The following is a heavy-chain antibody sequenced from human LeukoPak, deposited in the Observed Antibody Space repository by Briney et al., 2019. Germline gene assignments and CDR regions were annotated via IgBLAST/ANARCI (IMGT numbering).Heavy chain of an antibody. V-gene: IGHV3-74*03. Sequence: GGSLRLSCAAAQSTFYSYWMHWVRLVPGKGLAWVSRVHSDGTSTTYADSVKGRFTVSRDNAQNTLYLQMDSLRVDDTAVYYCAGSGFSGFDHWGQGSLVTVSS. CDR2: VHSDGTST. CDR1: QSTFYSYW. CDR3: AGSGFSGFDH. J-gene: IGHJ4*02. D-gene: IGHD3-22*01.